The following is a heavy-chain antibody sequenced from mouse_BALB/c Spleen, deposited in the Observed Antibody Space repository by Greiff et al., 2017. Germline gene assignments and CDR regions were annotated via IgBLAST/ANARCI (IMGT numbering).Heavy chain of an antibody. Sequence: EVQLQQSGPGLVKPSQSLSLTCSVTGYSITSGYYWNWIRQFPGNKLEWMGYISYDGSNNYNPSLKNRISITRDTSKNQFFLKLNSVTTEDTATFYCARNCDEGFAYWGQGTLVTVSA. D-gene: IGHD4-1*01. CDR3: ARNCDEGFAY. CDR2: ISYDGSN. V-gene: IGHV3-6*02. CDR1: GYSITSGYY. J-gene: IGHJ3*01.